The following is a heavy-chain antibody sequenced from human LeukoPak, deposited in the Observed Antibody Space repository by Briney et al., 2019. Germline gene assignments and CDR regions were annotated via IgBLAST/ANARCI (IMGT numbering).Heavy chain of an antibody. Sequence: GGSLRLSCAASGFTFSNAWMSWVRQAPGKGLEWVGRIKSKTDGGTTDYAAPVEGRFTISRDDSKNTLYLQMNSLKTEDTAVYYCTTAIVVVPAAIGFDYWGQGTLVTVSS. V-gene: IGHV3-15*01. J-gene: IGHJ4*02. CDR1: GFTFSNAW. D-gene: IGHD2-2*02. CDR2: IKSKTDGGTT. CDR3: TTAIVVVPAAIGFDY.